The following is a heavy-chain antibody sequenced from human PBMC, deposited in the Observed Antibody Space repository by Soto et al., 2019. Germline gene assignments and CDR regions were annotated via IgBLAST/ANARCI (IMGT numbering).Heavy chain of an antibody. CDR1: GGSVSGGSYY. J-gene: IGHJ4*02. CDR3: AREIATTGEYYFDY. D-gene: IGHD6-13*01. V-gene: IGHV4-61*01. Sequence: PSETLSLTCTVSGGSVSGGSYYWNWIRQPPGKGLEWIGYIYFSGSSINYADSARGRVTISRDNAKNTLYLQVNGLRAEDTAVYYCAREIATTGEYYFDYWGQGILVTVSS. CDR2: IYFSGSSI.